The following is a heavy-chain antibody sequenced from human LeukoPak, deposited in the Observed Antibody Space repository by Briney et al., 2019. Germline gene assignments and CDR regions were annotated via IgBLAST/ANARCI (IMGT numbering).Heavy chain of an antibody. D-gene: IGHD6-13*01. J-gene: IGHJ4*02. CDR3: AKGGSSSWDFFDD. CDR1: GFTFSNYA. Sequence: PGGSLRLSCAASGFTFSNYAMSWVRQAPGKGLRWVAGISASGGSTYYADSVKGRFTISRDNSQNSLYLQMNSLRAEDTAVYYCAKGGSSSWDFFDDWGQGTLVTVSS. CDR2: ISASGGST. V-gene: IGHV3-23*01.